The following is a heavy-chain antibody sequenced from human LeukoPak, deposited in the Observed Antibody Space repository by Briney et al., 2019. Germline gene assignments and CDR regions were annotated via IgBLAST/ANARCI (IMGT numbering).Heavy chain of an antibody. Sequence: PSETLSLTCTVSGGSISSYYWSWIRQPPGKGLEWIGYMHYSGSTKYNPSLKSRVTISVDTSKNQFALKLTSVTAADTAVYYCARYYCSGGTCYHFDYWGQGTLVTVSS. CDR3: ARYYCSGGTCYHFDY. V-gene: IGHV4-59*01. CDR1: GGSISSYY. CDR2: MHYSGST. D-gene: IGHD2-15*01. J-gene: IGHJ4*02.